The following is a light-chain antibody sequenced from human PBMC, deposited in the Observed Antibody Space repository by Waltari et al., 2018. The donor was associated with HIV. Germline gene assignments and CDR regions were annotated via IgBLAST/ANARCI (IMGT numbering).Light chain of an antibody. CDR3: LHLNSYPLT. CDR2: AAS. V-gene: IGKV1-9*01. J-gene: IGKJ3*01. Sequence: DIQLTQSPSFLSASVGDRVTITCRASQGISSYLAWYQQKPGIAPKLLMYAASTLQSGVPSRFSGSGSGTEFTLTISSLQPEDFATYYCLHLNSYPLTFGPGTKVEIK. CDR1: QGISSY.